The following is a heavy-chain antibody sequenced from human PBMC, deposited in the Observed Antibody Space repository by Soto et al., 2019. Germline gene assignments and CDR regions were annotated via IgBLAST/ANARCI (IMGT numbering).Heavy chain of an antibody. CDR1: GYTFTSYY. Sequence: ASVKVSCKASGYTFTSYYMHWVRQAPGQGLERMGIINPSGGSTSYAQKFQGRVTMTRDTSTSTVYMELSSLRSEDTAVYYCARDPSIAARPLYGMDVWGQGTTVTVSS. CDR3: ARDPSIAARPLYGMDV. D-gene: IGHD6-6*01. CDR2: INPSGGST. V-gene: IGHV1-46*01. J-gene: IGHJ6*02.